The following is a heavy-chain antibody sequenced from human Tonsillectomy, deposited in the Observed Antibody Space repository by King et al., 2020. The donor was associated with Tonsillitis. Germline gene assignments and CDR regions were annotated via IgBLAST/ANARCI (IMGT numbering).Heavy chain of an antibody. D-gene: IGHD6-19*01. CDR2: IYYSGST. CDR1: GGSISSYY. CDR3: QRKASSGCYAALFDN. Sequence: VQLQESGPGLVKPSETLSLTCTVSGGSISSYYWSWIRQPPGKGLEWIGYIYYSGSTNYNPSLKSRVTISVDTSKDQFSLKLSSVTAADTAVYYCQRKASSGCYAALFDNWGQGTLLTVSS. V-gene: IGHV4-59*01. J-gene: IGHJ4*01.